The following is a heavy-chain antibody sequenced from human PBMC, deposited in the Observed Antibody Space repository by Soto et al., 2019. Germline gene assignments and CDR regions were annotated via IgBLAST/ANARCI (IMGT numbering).Heavy chain of an antibody. J-gene: IGHJ5*02. CDR2: VYYSGST. D-gene: IGHD6-19*01. V-gene: IGHV4-39*01. Sequence: SETLSLTCTVSGGSISISTYYWGWIRQPPGKGLEWIGSVYYSGSTYYNPSLKSRVTISVDTSKNQFSLKLSSVTAADTAVYYCARHGQLYNSGWYLNWFDPWGQRTLVTVSS. CDR3: ARHGQLYNSGWYLNWFDP. CDR1: GGSISISTYY.